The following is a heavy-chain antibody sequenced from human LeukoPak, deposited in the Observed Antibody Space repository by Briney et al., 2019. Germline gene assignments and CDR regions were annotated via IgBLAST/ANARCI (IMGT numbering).Heavy chain of an antibody. J-gene: IGHJ4*02. CDR3: ARRGVVIRVILVGFYKEAYYFDS. CDR1: GITLSNYG. CDR2: ISGSGGRT. V-gene: IGHV3-23*01. D-gene: IGHD3-22*01. Sequence: GGSLRLSCAVSGITLSNYGTSWVRQAPGKGLEWVAGISGSGGRTTYADSVKGRFTISRDNPKNTLYLQMSSLRVEDTAVYFCARRGVVIRVILVGFYKEAYYFDSWGQGALVTVSS.